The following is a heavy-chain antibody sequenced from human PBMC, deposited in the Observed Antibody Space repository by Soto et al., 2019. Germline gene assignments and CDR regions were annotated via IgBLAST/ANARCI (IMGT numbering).Heavy chain of an antibody. CDR3: ARDLRYAVAGPRGSSFDY. Sequence: ASVKVSCKASGYTFTSYGISWVRQAPGQGLEWMGWISAYNGNTNYAQKLQGRVTMTTDTSTSTAYMELRSLRSDDTAVYYCARDLRYAVAGPRGSSFDYWGQGTLVTVSS. J-gene: IGHJ4*02. CDR2: ISAYNGNT. D-gene: IGHD6-19*01. V-gene: IGHV1-18*01. CDR1: GYTFTSYG.